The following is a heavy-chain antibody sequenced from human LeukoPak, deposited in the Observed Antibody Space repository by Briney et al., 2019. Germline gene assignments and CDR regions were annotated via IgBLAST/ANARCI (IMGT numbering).Heavy chain of an antibody. V-gene: IGHV4-30-4*01. CDR3: ARGWLGYSYAGPRNYFDY. CDR1: GGSISSGDYY. D-gene: IGHD5-18*01. CDR2: IYYSGST. J-gene: IGHJ4*02. Sequence: SETLSLTCTVSGGSISSGDYYWSWIRQPPGKGLEWIGYIYYSGSTYYNPSLKSRVTISVDMSKNQFSLKLSSVTAADTAVYYCARGWLGYSYAGPRNYFDYWGQGTLVTVSS.